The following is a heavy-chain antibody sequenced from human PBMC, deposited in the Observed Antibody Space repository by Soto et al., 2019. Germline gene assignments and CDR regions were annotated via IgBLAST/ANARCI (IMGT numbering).Heavy chain of an antibody. V-gene: IGHV4-34*02. CDR3: ARGEVTTGVF. CDR2: INHSGSI. CDR1: GGSVGGYY. Sequence: QVQLQQWGAGLLKPSETLSLTCAVYGGSVGGYYWSWVRQPPGKGLEWIGEINHSGSITYAPSLKSRVTMSVDTSKNQFSLSLNSVTAADTAVYYCARGEVTTGVFWGQGTQVTVSS. J-gene: IGHJ4*02. D-gene: IGHD4-17*01.